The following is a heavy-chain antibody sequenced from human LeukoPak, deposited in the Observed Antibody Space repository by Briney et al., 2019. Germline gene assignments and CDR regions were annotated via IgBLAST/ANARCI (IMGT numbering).Heavy chain of an antibody. J-gene: IGHJ4*02. V-gene: IGHV4-59*01. CDR1: GGSISSYY. D-gene: IGHD1-26*01. CDR2: IYYSGST. Sequence: SETLSLTCTVSGGSISSYYWSWIRQPPGKGLEWIGYIYYSGSTYYNPSLKSRVTISVDTSKNQFSLKLSSVTAADTAVYYCARGMNSGSSVDYWGQGTLVTVSS. CDR3: ARGMNSGSSVDY.